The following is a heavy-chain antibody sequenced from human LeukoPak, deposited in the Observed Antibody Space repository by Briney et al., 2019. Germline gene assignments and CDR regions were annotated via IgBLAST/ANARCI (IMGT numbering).Heavy chain of an antibody. Sequence: PSETLSLTCTVSGGSISSSSYYWGWIRQPPGKGLEWIGSIYYSGSTYYNPSLKSRVTISVDTSKNQFSLKLSSVTAADTAVYYCARLGIAAAGWVGYDYWGQGTLVTVSS. V-gene: IGHV4-39*01. CDR3: ARLGIAAAGWVGYDY. CDR1: GGSISSSSYY. CDR2: IYYSGST. J-gene: IGHJ4*02. D-gene: IGHD6-13*01.